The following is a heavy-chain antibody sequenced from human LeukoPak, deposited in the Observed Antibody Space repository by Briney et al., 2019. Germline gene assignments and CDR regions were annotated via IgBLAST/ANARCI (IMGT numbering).Heavy chain of an antibody. D-gene: IGHD3-9*01. V-gene: IGHV3-21*01. CDR3: AREEDYDILTGPSGY. J-gene: IGHJ4*02. Sequence: TGGSLRLSCATSGFTFSSYSMNWVRQAPGKGLEWVSSISSSSSYIYYADSVKGRFTISRDNAKNSLYLQMNSLRAEDTAVYYCAREEDYDILTGPSGYWGQGTLVTVSS. CDR1: GFTFSSYS. CDR2: ISSSSSYI.